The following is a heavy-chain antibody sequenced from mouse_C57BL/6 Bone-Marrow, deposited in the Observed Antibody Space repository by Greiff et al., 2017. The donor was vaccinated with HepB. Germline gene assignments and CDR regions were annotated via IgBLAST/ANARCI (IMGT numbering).Heavy chain of an antibody. CDR3: ARWLLFRTWFAY. D-gene: IGHD2-1*01. CDR1: GYTFTSYW. CDR2: IHPNSGST. Sequence: QVHVKQPGAELVKPGASVKLSCKASGYTFTSYWMHWVKQRPGQGLEWIGMIHPNSGSTNYNEKFKSKATLTVDKSSSTAYMQLSSLTSEDSAVYYCARWLLFRTWFAYWGQGTLVTVSA. V-gene: IGHV1-64*01. J-gene: IGHJ3*01.